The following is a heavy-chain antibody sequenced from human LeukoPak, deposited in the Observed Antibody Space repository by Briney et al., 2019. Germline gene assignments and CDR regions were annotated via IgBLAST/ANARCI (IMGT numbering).Heavy chain of an antibody. J-gene: IGHJ4*02. CDR2: IYYSGST. CDR3: ARQAVHSGSTYYFDY. CDR1: GGSISSSSYY. V-gene: IGHV4-39*01. D-gene: IGHD6-19*01. Sequence: SETLSLTCTVSGGSISSSSYYWGWIRQPPGKGLEWIGSIYYSGSTYYNPSLKSRVTISVDTSKNQFSLKLSSVTAADTAVYYCARQAVHSGSTYYFDYWGQGTLVTVSS.